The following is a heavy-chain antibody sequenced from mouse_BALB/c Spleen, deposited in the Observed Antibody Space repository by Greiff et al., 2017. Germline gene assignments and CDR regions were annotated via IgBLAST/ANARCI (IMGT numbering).Heavy chain of an antibody. Sequence: QVQLKESAAELARPGASVKMSCKASGYTFTSYTMHWVKQRPGQGLEWIGYINPSSGYTEYNQKFKDKTTLTADKSSSTAYMQLSSLTSEDSAVYYCARELYYGSRRDFDYWGQGTTLTVSS. CDR2: INPSSGYT. V-gene: IGHV1-4*02. D-gene: IGHD1-1*01. CDR1: GYTFTSYT. J-gene: IGHJ2*01. CDR3: ARELYYGSRRDFDY.